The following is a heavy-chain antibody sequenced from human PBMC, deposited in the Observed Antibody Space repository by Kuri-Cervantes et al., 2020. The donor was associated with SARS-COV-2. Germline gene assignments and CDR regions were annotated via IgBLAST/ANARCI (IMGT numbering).Heavy chain of an antibody. J-gene: IGHJ4*02. CDR1: GFTFSSYS. V-gene: IGHV3-48*04. CDR3: ARAGDITMIVEYYFDY. CDR2: ISSSGSTI. D-gene: IGHD3-22*01. Sequence: GESLKISCAASGFTFSSYSMNWVRQAPGKGLEWVSYISSSGSTIYYADSVKGRFTISRDNAKNSLYLQMNSLRAEDTAVYYCARAGDITMIVEYYFDYWGQGTLVTVSS.